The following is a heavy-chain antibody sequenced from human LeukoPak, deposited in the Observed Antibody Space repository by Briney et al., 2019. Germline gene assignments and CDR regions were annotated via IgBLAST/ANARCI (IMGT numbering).Heavy chain of an antibody. J-gene: IGHJ4*02. CDR3: AREPRPSSGWSLGVDY. CDR1: GFTFSSYA. Sequence: GGSLRLSCAASGFTFSSYAMHWVRQAPGKGLEWVAIISYDGSNKYYADSVKGRFTISRDNSKNTLYLQMNSLRADDTAVYYCAREPRPSSGWSLGVDYWGQGTLVTVSS. V-gene: IGHV3-30-3*01. D-gene: IGHD6-19*01. CDR2: ISYDGSNK.